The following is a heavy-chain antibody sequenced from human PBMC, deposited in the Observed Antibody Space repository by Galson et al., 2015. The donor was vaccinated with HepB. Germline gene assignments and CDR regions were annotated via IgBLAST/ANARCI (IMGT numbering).Heavy chain of an antibody. J-gene: IGHJ4*02. D-gene: IGHD6-19*01. CDR2: INAGNGNT. Sequence: SVKVSCKASGYTFTSYAMHWVRQAPGQRLEWMGWINAGNGNTKYSQKFQGRVTITRDTSASTAYMELSSLRSEDTAVYYCAREEEGGAVFKFYYFDYWGQGTLVTVSS. CDR1: GYTFTSYA. CDR3: AREEEGGAVFKFYYFDY. V-gene: IGHV1-3*01.